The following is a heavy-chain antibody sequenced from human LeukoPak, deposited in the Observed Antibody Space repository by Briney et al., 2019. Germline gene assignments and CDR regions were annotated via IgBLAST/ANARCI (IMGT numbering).Heavy chain of an antibody. Sequence: PGGSLRLSCAASGFTFSSYEMNWVRQAPGKGLAWVSYISSSGSTIYYADSVRGRFTICRDNAKNSLYLQMNSLRAEDTAVYYCAREEGNIVVVPAAIDYWGQGTLVTVSS. D-gene: IGHD2-2*01. CDR2: ISSSGSTI. J-gene: IGHJ4*02. CDR1: GFTFSSYE. CDR3: AREEGNIVVVPAAIDY. V-gene: IGHV3-48*03.